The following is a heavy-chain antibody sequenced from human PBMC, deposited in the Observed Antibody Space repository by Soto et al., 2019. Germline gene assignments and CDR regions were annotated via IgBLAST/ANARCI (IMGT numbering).Heavy chain of an antibody. D-gene: IGHD2-8*01. CDR2: INPTTGLT. CDR1: GYAFSNNF. J-gene: IGHJ6*02. CDR3: ARALRNGYFYGMDI. V-gene: IGHV1-46*01. Sequence: ASVKVSCKASGYAFSNNFMHWARQAPAQGLEWMGVINPTTGLTSNAQKFQGRITMTSDTSSSTAYMELSSLRSEDTAVYYCARALRNGYFYGMDIWGQGTTVTVSS.